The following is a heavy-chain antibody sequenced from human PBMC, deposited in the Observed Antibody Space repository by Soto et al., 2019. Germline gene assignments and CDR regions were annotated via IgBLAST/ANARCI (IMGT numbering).Heavy chain of an antibody. Sequence: SVKVSCKASGGTFSSYAISWVRQAPGQGLEWMGGIIPIFGTANYARKFQGRVTITADESTSTAYMELSSLRSEDTAVYYCARGLYPILDYGMDVWGQGTTVTVSS. J-gene: IGHJ6*02. CDR1: GGTFSSYA. D-gene: IGHD2-21*01. CDR2: IIPIFGTA. CDR3: ARGLYPILDYGMDV. V-gene: IGHV1-69*13.